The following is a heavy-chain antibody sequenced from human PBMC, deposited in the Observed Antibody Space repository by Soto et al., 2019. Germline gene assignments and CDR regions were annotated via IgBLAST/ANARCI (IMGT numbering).Heavy chain of an antibody. D-gene: IGHD3-10*01. CDR3: ARDLGITVVAS. CDR2: ISYSGST. CDR1: GVSISSYY. V-gene: IGHV4-59*01. Sequence: QVQLQESGPGLVKPSETLSLTCTVSGVSISSYYWSWIRQPPGKGLEWIGFISYSGSTTYSPSLKSRVTISVDTSKNQFSPKRSSMTAADTAVYYCARDLGITVVASWGQGTLVTVSS. J-gene: IGHJ5*01.